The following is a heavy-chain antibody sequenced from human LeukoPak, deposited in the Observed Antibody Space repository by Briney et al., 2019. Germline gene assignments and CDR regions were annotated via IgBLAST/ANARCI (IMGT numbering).Heavy chain of an antibody. CDR2: ISGGGDNT. D-gene: IGHD3-16*01. Sequence: GGSLRLSCEASGFGFSHTAMHWVRQAPGKGLELVSFISGGGDNTDYADSVKGRFTISRDNSKNTLYLQMSSLGAEDTALYYCAKAWSYYFDHWGRGTLVTVSS. CDR1: GFGFSHTA. V-gene: IGHV3-23*01. CDR3: AKAWSYYFDH. J-gene: IGHJ4*02.